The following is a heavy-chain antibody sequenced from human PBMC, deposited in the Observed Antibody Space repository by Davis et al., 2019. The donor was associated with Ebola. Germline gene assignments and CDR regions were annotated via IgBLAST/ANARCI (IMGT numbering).Heavy chain of an antibody. V-gene: IGHV4-4*07. CDR2: IYTSGST. D-gene: IGHD1-26*01. J-gene: IGHJ4*02. Sequence: PGGSLRLSCTVSGGSISSYYWSWIRQPAGKGLEWIGRIYTSGSTNYNPSLKSRVTMSVDTSKNQFSLKLSSVTAADTAVYYCARGWSPVSGIVGATGILWYFDYWGQGTLVTVSS. CDR1: GGSISSYY. CDR3: ARGWSPVSGIVGATGILWYFDY.